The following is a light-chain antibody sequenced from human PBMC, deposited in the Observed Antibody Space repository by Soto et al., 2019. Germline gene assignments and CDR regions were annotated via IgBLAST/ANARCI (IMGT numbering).Light chain of an antibody. V-gene: IGKV3-11*01. CDR2: DAS. J-gene: IGKJ5*01. CDR3: HQRQYWPPIT. Sequence: EIVLTQSTATLSLSPGQRATLCCRASQNVNNYLAWYQQKPGQAPRLLISDASNRATGIPARFSGSGSGTDFTLTISSLEPEDFAVYYCHQRQYWPPITFGQGTRLEIK. CDR1: QNVNNY.